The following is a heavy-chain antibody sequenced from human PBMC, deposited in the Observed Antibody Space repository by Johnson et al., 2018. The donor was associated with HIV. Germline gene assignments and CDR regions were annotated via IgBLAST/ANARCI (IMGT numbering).Heavy chain of an antibody. Sequence: EQLVESGGGLVQPGGSLRLSCAASGFTFSSYWMHWVRQAPGKGLVWVSRIDTDGSSTSYADSVKGRFTISRDNAKNTLYLQINSLRAEDTAVYYCTTDGYGGYSYGYGAFDIWGQGTMVTVSS. V-gene: IGHV3-74*01. CDR3: TTDGYGGYSYGYGAFDI. J-gene: IGHJ3*02. CDR2: IDTDGSST. D-gene: IGHD5-18*01. CDR1: GFTFSSYW.